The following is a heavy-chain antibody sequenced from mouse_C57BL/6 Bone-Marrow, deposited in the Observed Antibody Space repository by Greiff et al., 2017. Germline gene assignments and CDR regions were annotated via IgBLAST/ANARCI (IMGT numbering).Heavy chain of an antibody. J-gene: IGHJ4*01. CDR1: GFTFSSYA. CDR3: ARDDESFLYYAMDY. CDR2: ISDGGSYT. D-gene: IGHD1-3*01. V-gene: IGHV5-4*01. Sequence: EVMLVESGGGLVKPGGSLKLSFAASGFTFSSYAMSWVRQTPGKGLGWVATISDGGSYTYYPDNVKGRFTISRDNAKNNLYLQMSHLKSEDTAMYYCARDDESFLYYAMDYWGQGTSVTVSS.